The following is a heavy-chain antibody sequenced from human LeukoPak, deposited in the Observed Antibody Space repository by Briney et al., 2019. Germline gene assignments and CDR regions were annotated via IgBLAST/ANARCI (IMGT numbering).Heavy chain of an antibody. Sequence: NPSETLSLTCTVSGGSISSYYWSWIRQPPGKGLEWIGYIYYSGSTNYNPSLKSRVTISVDTSKNQFSLKLSSVTAADTAVYYCARVPYYYDSSGPFDYWGQGTLVTVSS. CDR1: GGSISSYY. J-gene: IGHJ4*02. CDR2: IYYSGST. CDR3: ARVPYYYDSSGPFDY. V-gene: IGHV4-59*01. D-gene: IGHD3-22*01.